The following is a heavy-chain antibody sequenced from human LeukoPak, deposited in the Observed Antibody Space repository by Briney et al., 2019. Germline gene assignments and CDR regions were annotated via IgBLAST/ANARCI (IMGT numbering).Heavy chain of an antibody. V-gene: IGHV1-69*05. J-gene: IGHJ5*02. CDR2: IIPIFGTA. D-gene: IGHD3-22*01. CDR1: GGTFSSYA. Sequence: GASVKVSCKASGGTFSSYAISWVRQAPGQGLEWMGGIIPIFGTANYAQKFQGRVTMTRNTSTSTAYMELSSLRSEDTAVYYCARMSYYDSSGDNWFDPWGQGTLVTVSS. CDR3: ARMSYYDSSGDNWFDP.